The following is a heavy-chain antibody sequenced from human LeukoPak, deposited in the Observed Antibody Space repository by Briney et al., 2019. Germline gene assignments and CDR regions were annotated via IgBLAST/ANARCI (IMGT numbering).Heavy chain of an antibody. CDR2: IWPSDSNT. Sequence: GESLKISCKGSGYTFTNYWIGWVRQMPGKGLEWMGIIWPSDSNTRYSPSFQGQVTISADKSISTAYLQWSSLKASDTAIYFCARRISGYYIDYWGQGTLVSVSS. CDR3: ARRISGYYIDY. J-gene: IGHJ4*02. CDR1: GYTFTNYW. V-gene: IGHV5-51*01. D-gene: IGHD1-26*01.